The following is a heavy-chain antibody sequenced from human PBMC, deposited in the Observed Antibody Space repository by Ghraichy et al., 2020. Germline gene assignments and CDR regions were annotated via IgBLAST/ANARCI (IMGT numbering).Heavy chain of an antibody. CDR3: ARDSSAVAGTGYDY. Sequence: SKTLSLTCTVSGGSISSYYWSWIRQPPGKGLEWIGYIYYSGSTNYNPSLKSRVTISVDTSKNQFSLKLSSVTAADTAVYYCARDSSAVAGTGYDYWGQGTLVTVSS. CDR2: IYYSGST. J-gene: IGHJ4*02. CDR1: GGSISSYY. D-gene: IGHD6-19*01. V-gene: IGHV4-59*01.